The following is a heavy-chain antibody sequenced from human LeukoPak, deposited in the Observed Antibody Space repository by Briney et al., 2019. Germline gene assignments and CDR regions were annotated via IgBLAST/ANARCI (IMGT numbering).Heavy chain of an antibody. CDR1: GYTFTSYA. CDR3: ARDQLPPLGGYFDL. D-gene: IGHD2-2*01. J-gene: IGHJ2*01. Sequence: GASVKVCCKASGYTFTSYAMHWVRQAPGQRLEWMGWINAGNGNTKYSQKFQGRVTITRDTSASTAYMELSSLRSEDTAVYYCARDQLPPLGGYFDLWGGGTLVTVSS. CDR2: INAGNGNT. V-gene: IGHV1-3*01.